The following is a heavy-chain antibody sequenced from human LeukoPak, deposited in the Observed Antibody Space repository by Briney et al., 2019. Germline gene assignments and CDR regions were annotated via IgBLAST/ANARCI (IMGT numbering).Heavy chain of an antibody. D-gene: IGHD3-10*01. J-gene: IGHJ3*02. V-gene: IGHV1-2*02. CDR3: ARDQFYGSGSYVGFDI. Sequence: ASVTVSCKASGYTFTGYYMHWVRQAPGQGLEWMGWINPNSGGTNYAQKFQGRVTMTRDTSISTAYMELSRLRSDDTAVYYCARDQFYGSGSYVGFDIWGQGTMVTVSS. CDR1: GYTFTGYY. CDR2: INPNSGGT.